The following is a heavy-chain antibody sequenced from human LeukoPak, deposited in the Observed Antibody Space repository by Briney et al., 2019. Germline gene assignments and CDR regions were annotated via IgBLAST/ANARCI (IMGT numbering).Heavy chain of an antibody. D-gene: IGHD3-10*01. J-gene: IGHJ5*02. V-gene: IGHV3-11*01. CDR1: GFTFSDYY. CDR2: ITGSGTV. CDR3: ARDRYSGSGSYHSWFDP. Sequence: GGSLRLSCAASGFTFSDYYMSWIRQAPGKGLEWIAYITGSGTVDHADSVKGRFIISRDNTKNSLYLQMNSLRAEDTAVYYCARDRYSGSGSYHSWFDPWGQGTVVTVSS.